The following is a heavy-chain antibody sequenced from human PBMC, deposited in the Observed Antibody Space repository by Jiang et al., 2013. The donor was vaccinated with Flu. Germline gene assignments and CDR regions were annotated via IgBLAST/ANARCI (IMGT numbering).Heavy chain of an antibody. J-gene: IGHJ5*02. CDR3: ARHWFRSERRSVNWFDP. V-gene: IGHV4-38-2*01. CDR2: IYHSGSS. Sequence: KPSETLSLTCAVSGYSIINNYWGWIRQPPGKGLEWIGTIYHSGSSYYNPSLKSRVTISVDTSKNQFSLKLSSVTAADTAIYYCARHWFRSERRSVNWFDPWGQGTLVTVSS. CDR1: GYSIINNY. D-gene: IGHD1-1*01.